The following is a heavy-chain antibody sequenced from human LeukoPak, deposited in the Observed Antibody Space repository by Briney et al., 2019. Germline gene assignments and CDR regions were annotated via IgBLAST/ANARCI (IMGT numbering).Heavy chain of an antibody. D-gene: IGHD1-14*01. J-gene: IGHJ4*02. CDR1: EFTFSSYV. CDR3: AKDAGKMYYFDY. V-gene: IGHV3-23*01. Sequence: GGSLGLSCAASEFTFSSYVMAWVRQAPGKGLEWVSTITPGGGTYYADSVEGRFTISRDNSKNTLYLQMNSLRAEDTAVYYCAKDAGKMYYFDYWGQGTLVTVSS. CDR2: ITPGGGT.